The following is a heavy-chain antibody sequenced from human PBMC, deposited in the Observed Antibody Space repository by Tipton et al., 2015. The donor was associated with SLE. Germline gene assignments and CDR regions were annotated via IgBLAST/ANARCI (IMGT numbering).Heavy chain of an antibody. V-gene: IGHV4-39*07. CDR3: ARNKYSSDPWYFDL. CDR2: MYYSGST. Sequence: TLSLTCTVSGDSIISSSYYWGWIRQPPGKGLEWIGSMYYSGSTYYNPSLKSRVTISVDTSKNQFSLMLRSVTAADTAVYYCARNKYSSDPWYFDLWGRGTLVTVSS. CDR1: GDSIISSSYY. D-gene: IGHD6-19*01. J-gene: IGHJ2*01.